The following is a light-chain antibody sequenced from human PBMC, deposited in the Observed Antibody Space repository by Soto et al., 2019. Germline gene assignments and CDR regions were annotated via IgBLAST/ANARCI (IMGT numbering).Light chain of an antibody. CDR3: KHRGNWPLT. V-gene: IGKV3-11*01. CDR2: DAS. J-gene: IGKJ4*01. Sequence: EIVFTQSRVTLSLSPGERATPSSRASQSVSTSLAWYQQKPGQAPRLLVYDASNRATGIPARFSGIGSGTDFTLTISSLEPEDFAVYFCKHRGNWPLTFGGGTKVDIK. CDR1: QSVSTS.